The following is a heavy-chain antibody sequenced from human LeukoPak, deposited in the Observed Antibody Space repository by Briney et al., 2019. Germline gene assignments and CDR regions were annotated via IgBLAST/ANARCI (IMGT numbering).Heavy chain of an antibody. CDR1: GGSISSYY. V-gene: IGHV4-4*07. J-gene: IGHJ6*02. D-gene: IGHD4-17*01. CDR3: ARALTVTTFYYYYGMDV. Sequence: ETLSLTCTVSGGSISSYYWSWIRQPARKGLEWIGRIYTSGSTNYNPSLKGRVAMSVDTSKNQFSLKLSSVTAADTAVYYCARALTVTTFYYYYGMDVWGQGTTVTVSS. CDR2: IYTSGST.